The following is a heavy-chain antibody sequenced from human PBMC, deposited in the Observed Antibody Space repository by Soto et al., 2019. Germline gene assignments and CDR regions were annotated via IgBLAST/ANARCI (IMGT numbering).Heavy chain of an antibody. J-gene: IGHJ4*02. CDR2: IYYTGDT. CDR1: GDSMTSGGYY. CDR3: ARGAPRPRDVPTYFHF. Sequence: SGTLSLTCSVSGDSMTSGGYYWSWVRHHPGKGLEWVGSIYYTGDTYFNPSLKSRTTVSMDTSKNEFSLKLTSVTSADTAVYFCARGAPRPRDVPTYFHFWGKGTLVPVSS. V-gene: IGHV4-31*03.